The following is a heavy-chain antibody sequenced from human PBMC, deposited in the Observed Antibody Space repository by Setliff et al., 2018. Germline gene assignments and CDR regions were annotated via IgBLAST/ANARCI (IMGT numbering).Heavy chain of an antibody. CDR3: ARDPPGPNYNFWSGYPDY. CDR1: GFTFKNYG. V-gene: IGHV3-30*19. CDR2: IWYDGINK. J-gene: IGHJ4*02. Sequence: GGSLRLSCVASGFTFKNYGMHWVRQAPGKGLEWVAVIWYDGINKYHADSVKGRFAISRDNSKNTLYLQMNTLRTEDTAVYYCARDPPGPNYNFWSGYPDYWGQGTLVTVSS. D-gene: IGHD3-3*01.